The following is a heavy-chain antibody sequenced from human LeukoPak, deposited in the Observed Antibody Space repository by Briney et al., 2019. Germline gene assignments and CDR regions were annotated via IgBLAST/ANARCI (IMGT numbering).Heavy chain of an antibody. CDR2: ISYDGTKK. CDR3: ANGKQKWPTD. V-gene: IGHV3-30*18. J-gene: IGHJ4*02. D-gene: IGHD5-24*01. CDR1: GFTFSSYG. Sequence: GGSLRLSCAASGFTFSSYGMHWVRQAPGKGLEWVAVISYDGTKKYYADSVKGRFIISRDNSKNTLYLQVNSLTAEDTAVYYCANGKQKWPTDWDQGTLVTVSS.